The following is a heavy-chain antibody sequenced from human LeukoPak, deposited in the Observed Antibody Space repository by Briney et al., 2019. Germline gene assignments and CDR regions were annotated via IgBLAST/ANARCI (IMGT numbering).Heavy chain of an antibody. J-gene: IGHJ4*02. CDR1: GFTFSDYN. CDR3: ARSWRFCSGDSCYPIDY. CDR2: ISRSGSTK. V-gene: IGHV3-11*01. Sequence: PGGSLRLSCAASGFTFSDYNMRWIRQAPGKGLECVSSISRSGSTKYYADSVKGRFTISRDNAKNSLFLQMNSLRAEDTAVYYCARSWRFCSGDSCYPIDYWGQGTLVTVSS. D-gene: IGHD2-15*01.